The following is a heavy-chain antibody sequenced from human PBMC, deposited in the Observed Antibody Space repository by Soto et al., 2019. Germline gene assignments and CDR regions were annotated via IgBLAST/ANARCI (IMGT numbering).Heavy chain of an antibody. CDR2: IWFDGANT. V-gene: IGHV3-30-3*01. CDR1: GFTFSSYN. J-gene: IGHJ4*02. D-gene: IGHD6-25*01. Sequence: QVQLVESGGGVVPPGGSLRVSCVVSGFTFSSYNMHWVRQAPGEGLEWVAVIWFDGANTFYADYVKGWFTISRDISSDTLYLQLSRLRVEDTAVYYCARYGYNRGGFDYWGQGTLVSV. CDR3: ARYGYNRGGFDY.